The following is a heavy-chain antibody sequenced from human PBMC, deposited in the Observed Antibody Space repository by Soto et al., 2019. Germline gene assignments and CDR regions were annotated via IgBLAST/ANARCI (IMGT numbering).Heavy chain of an antibody. CDR3: ARVSRYESSGWYIDY. D-gene: IGHD6-19*01. V-gene: IGHV3-11*06. CDR1: GFTFSYYY. CDR2: ISSSSSYT. Sequence: PGGSLRLSCAASGFTFSYYYMSWIRQSPGKGLEWVSYISSSSSYTNYADSVKGRFTISRDNAKNSLYLQMNSLRAEDTAVYYCARVSRYESSGWYIDYWGQGTLVTVSS. J-gene: IGHJ4*02.